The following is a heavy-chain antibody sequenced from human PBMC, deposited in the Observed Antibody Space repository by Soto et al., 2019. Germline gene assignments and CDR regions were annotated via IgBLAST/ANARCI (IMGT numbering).Heavy chain of an antibody. D-gene: IGHD2-2*01. Sequence: GGSLRLSCAASGFTFSNAWMNWVRQAPGKGLEWVGRIKSKTDGGTTDYAAPVKGRFTISRDDSKNTLYLQMNSLKTEDTAVYYCTTDYCSSTSCYSAYYYYGMDVWGQGTTVTVSS. CDR2: IKSKTDGGTT. CDR3: TTDYCSSTSCYSAYYYYGMDV. CDR1: GFTFSNAW. V-gene: IGHV3-15*07. J-gene: IGHJ6*02.